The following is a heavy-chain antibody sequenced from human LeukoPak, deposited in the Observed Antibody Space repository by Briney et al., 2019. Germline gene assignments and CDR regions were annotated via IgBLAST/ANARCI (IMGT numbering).Heavy chain of an antibody. V-gene: IGHV1-18*01. J-gene: IGHJ5*02. CDR2: ISAYNGNT. CDR3: ARETTVGWFDP. D-gene: IGHD4-23*01. CDR1: GYTSTSYG. Sequence: ASVKVSCKASGYTSTSYGISWVRQAPGQGLEWMGWISAYNGNTNYAQKLQGRVTMTTDTSTSTAYMELRSLRSDDAAVYYCARETTVGWFDPWGQGTLVTVSS.